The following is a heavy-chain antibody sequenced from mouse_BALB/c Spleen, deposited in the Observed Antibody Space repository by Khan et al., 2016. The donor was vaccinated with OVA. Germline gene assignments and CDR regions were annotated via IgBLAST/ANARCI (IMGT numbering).Heavy chain of an antibody. J-gene: IGHJ4*01. Sequence: LVESGPELKKPGETVKISCKASGYIFTNYGMNWVKQSPGKALKWMGWINTYTGEPTYGDDFKGRFAFSLETSASTAYLQINNLKNEDTATYFCARPPYFSYTLDYWGQGTSVTVSS. CDR3: ARPPYFSYTLDY. CDR2: INTYTGEP. CDR1: GYIFTNYG. D-gene: IGHD2-10*01. V-gene: IGHV9-3-1*01.